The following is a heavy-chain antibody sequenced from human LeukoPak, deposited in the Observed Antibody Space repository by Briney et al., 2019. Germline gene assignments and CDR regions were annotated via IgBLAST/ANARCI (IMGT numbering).Heavy chain of an antibody. D-gene: IGHD2-15*01. CDR2: IYPGDSDT. J-gene: IGHJ4*02. CDR1: GYSFTSYW. Sequence: GESLKISCKGSGYSFTSYWIGWVRQMPGKGLEWMGIIYPGDSDTRYSPSFQGQVTISADKSISTSYLQWSSLKASDTAMYYCARRYCSAGSCPYYFDYWGQGTLVTVSS. CDR3: ARRYCSAGSCPYYFDY. V-gene: IGHV5-51*01.